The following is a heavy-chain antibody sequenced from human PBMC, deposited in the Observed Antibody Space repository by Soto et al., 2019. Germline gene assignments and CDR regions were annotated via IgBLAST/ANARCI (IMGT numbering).Heavy chain of an antibody. Sequence: QVQLVQSGAEVKKPGSSVKVSCKASGGTFSSYAISWVRQAPGQGLVRMGGIIPIFGTANYAQKFQGRVTITADESTSTAYMELSSLRSEDTAVYYCARDRTVGASYYYGMDVWGQGTTVTVSS. CDR3: ARDRTVGASYYYGMDV. CDR1: GGTFSSYA. D-gene: IGHD1-26*01. J-gene: IGHJ6*02. CDR2: IIPIFGTA. V-gene: IGHV1-69*12.